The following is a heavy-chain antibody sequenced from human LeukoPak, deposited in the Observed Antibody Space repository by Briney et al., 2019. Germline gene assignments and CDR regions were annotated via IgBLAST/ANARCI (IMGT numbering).Heavy chain of an antibody. V-gene: IGHV3-30*04. CDR1: GFTFSSYA. D-gene: IGHD3-9*01. CDR3: AREYYDILTGLGGLDY. J-gene: IGHJ4*02. CDR2: ISYDGSNK. Sequence: GRSLRLSCAASGFTFSSYAMHWVRQAPGKGLEWVAVISYDGSNKYYADSVKGRFTISRDNPKNTLYLQMNSLRAEDTAVYYCAREYYDILTGLGGLDYWGQGTLVTVSS.